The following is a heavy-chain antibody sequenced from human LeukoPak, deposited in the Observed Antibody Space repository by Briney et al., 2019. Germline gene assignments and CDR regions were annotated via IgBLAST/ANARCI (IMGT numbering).Heavy chain of an antibody. CDR2: IGYAGSLK. CDR3: AREYFPPGLLTIVFDK. D-gene: IGHD3-9*01. Sequence: GGSLRLSCAASGFTLSSSYMSWVRQAPGKGLEWVANIGYAGSLKNYADSLEGRFIISRDNTKNSLYLQLNSLRPEDTAVYYCAREYFPPGLLTIVFDKWGRGTLVTVSS. J-gene: IGHJ4*02. V-gene: IGHV3-7*01. CDR1: GFTLSSSY.